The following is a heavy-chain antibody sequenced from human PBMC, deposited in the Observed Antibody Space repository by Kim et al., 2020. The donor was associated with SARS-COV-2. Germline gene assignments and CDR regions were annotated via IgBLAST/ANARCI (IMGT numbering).Heavy chain of an antibody. Sequence: SVKVSCKASGGTFSSYAISWVRQAPGQGLEWMGRIIPILGIANYAQKFQGRVTITADKSTSTAYMELSSLRSEDTAVYYCAREAMVRGVIIHAFDIWGQ. CDR2: IIPILGIA. J-gene: IGHJ3*02. CDR3: AREAMVRGVIIHAFDI. V-gene: IGHV1-69*04. D-gene: IGHD3-10*01. CDR1: GGTFSSYA.